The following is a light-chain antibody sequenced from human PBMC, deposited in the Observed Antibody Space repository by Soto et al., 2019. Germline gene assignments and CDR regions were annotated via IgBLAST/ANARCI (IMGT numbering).Light chain of an antibody. CDR3: SSYAGSNNRV. V-gene: IGLV2-8*01. CDR2: EVS. Sequence: QSALTQPPSASGSPGQSVTISCTGTSSDVGGYNYVSWYQQHPGKAPKLMIYEVSNRPSGVPDRFSGAKSGNTASLTVSGLQAEDEADYYGSSYAGSNNRVFGTGTKLTVL. J-gene: IGLJ1*01. CDR1: SSDVGGYNY.